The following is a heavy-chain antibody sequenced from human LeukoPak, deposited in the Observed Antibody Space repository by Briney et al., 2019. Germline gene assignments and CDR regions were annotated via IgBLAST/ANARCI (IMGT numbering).Heavy chain of an antibody. D-gene: IGHD3-9*01. CDR3: ARDRDNYDILTGYPDY. CDR1: GGTFSSYA. Sequence: SVKVSCKASGGTFSSYAISWVRQAPGQGLEWMGRVIPIFGTANYAQKFQGRVTITTDESTSTAYMELSSLRSEDTAVYYCARDRDNYDILTGYPDYWGQGTLATVSS. V-gene: IGHV1-69*05. CDR2: VIPIFGTA. J-gene: IGHJ4*02.